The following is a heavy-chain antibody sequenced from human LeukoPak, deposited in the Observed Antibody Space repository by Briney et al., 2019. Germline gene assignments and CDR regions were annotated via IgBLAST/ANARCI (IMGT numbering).Heavy chain of an antibody. Sequence: GGSLRLSCAASGFTISSYAMSWVRQAPGQGLVWVSAISGSGGSTYYADSVKGRFTISRDNSKNTLYLQMNSLGAEDTAVYYCAKDLEAPLFWSGSPIWFDPWGQGTLVTVSS. CDR1: GFTISSYA. V-gene: IGHV3-23*01. J-gene: IGHJ5*02. CDR2: ISGSGGST. CDR3: AKDLEAPLFWSGSPIWFDP. D-gene: IGHD3-3*01.